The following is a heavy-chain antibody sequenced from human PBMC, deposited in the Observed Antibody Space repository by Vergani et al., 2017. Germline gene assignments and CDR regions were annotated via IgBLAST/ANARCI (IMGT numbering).Heavy chain of an antibody. V-gene: IGHV4-34*01. CDR3: ARVNTETNGHLYYYYYMDV. D-gene: IGHD4-11*01. CDR2: IDHTGRH. CDR1: GGSFTSYH. J-gene: IGHJ6*03. Sequence: QVQLQQWGGGLLKPSETLSLTCVVNGGSFTSYHWTWIRQSPGEGLEWVGDIDHTGRHDYNPSLKSRLTMSVNMSRNQFSLTLNSGTATDTAIYFCARVNTETNGHLYYYYYMDVWGQGTAVTVS.